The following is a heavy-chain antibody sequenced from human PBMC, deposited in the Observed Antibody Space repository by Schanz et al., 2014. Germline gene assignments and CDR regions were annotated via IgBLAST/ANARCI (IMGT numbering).Heavy chain of an antibody. J-gene: IGHJ4*02. CDR1: GFTFSSYY. Sequence: VQLVESGGGLVKPGGSLRLSCAASGFTFSSYYMSWVRQAPGKGLEWVANINQAASVQYYVDSVKGRFTISRDDAKNSHYLQMNSLRVEDTAVFYCVKIGYTHWSLDDWGQGILVTVSS. D-gene: IGHD6-13*01. V-gene: IGHV3-7*01. CDR2: INQAASVQ. CDR3: VKIGYTHWSLDD.